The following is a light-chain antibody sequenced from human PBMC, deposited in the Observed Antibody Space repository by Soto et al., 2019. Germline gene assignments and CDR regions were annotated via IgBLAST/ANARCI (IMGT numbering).Light chain of an antibody. V-gene: IGKV1-5*03. CDR1: QTISSW. Sequence: DIQMTQSPSTLSGSVGDRVTITCRASQTISSWLAWYQQKPGKAPKLLIYKASTLKSGVPSRFSGSGSGTDFTLTIDNLEPEDFAIYYCQQRSSWPPITFGQGTQREIK. J-gene: IGKJ5*01. CDR3: QQRSSWPPIT. CDR2: KAS.